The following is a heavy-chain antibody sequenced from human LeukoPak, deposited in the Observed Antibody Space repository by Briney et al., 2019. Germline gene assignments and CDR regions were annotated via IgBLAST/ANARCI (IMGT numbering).Heavy chain of an antibody. Sequence: SETLSLTCTVSGGSISSSSYYWGWIRQPPGKGLEWIGSIYYSGSTYYNPSLKSRVTISVDTSKNQSSLKLSSVTAADTAVYYCARHLTRSLRHYYDSSGYWGQGTLVTVSS. CDR1: GGSISSSSYY. CDR2: IYYSGST. D-gene: IGHD3-22*01. CDR3: ARHLTRSLRHYYDSSGY. J-gene: IGHJ4*02. V-gene: IGHV4-39*01.